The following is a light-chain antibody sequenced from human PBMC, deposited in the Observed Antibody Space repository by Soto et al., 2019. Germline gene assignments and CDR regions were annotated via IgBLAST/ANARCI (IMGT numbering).Light chain of an antibody. Sequence: EIVMTQSPDTLSVSPAGGSTLYCRASQSVTTNVAWYQQKPGQATRLLICGAFTRATCIPARFSGSGSGTEFTLTISSLQPDDFATYCCQQNNSYWTFGQGTKVDIK. J-gene: IGKJ1*01. CDR1: QSVTTN. CDR3: QQNNSYWT. CDR2: GAF. V-gene: IGKV3-15*01.